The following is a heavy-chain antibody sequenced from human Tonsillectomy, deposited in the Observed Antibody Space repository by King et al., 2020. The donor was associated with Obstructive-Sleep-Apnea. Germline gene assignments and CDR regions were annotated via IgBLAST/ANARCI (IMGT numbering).Heavy chain of an antibody. D-gene: IGHD3-10*01. Sequence: VQLVESGGGLVQPGRSLRLSCAASGFTFDDYAMHWVRQAPGKGLEWVSGISWNSVSIGYADSVKGRFTISRTNAKNSLYLQSNSLRAGDTVLYYCAKDRDGSGSYYKGVIDYWGQGTLVTVSS. CDR3: AKDRDGSGSYYKGVIDY. V-gene: IGHV3-9*01. J-gene: IGHJ4*02. CDR2: ISWNSVSI. CDR1: GFTFDDYA.